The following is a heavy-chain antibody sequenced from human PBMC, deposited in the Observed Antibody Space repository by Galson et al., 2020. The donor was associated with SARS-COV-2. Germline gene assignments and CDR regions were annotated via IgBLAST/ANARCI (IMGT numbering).Heavy chain of an antibody. CDR1: GFTFSSYA. Sequence: GGSLRLSCAASGFTFSSYAMHWVRQAPGKGLEWVAVISYDGSNKYYADSVKGRFTISRDNSKNTLYLQMNSLRAEDTAVYDCARAPHYGSGSPAFDYWGQGTLVTVSS. CDR2: ISYDGSNK. CDR3: ARAPHYGSGSPAFDY. V-gene: IGHV3-30-3*01. J-gene: IGHJ4*02. D-gene: IGHD3-10*01.